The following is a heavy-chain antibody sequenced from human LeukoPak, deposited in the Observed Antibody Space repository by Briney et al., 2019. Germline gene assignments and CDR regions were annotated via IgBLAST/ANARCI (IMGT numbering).Heavy chain of an antibody. CDR2: INPNSGGT. D-gene: IGHD3-10*01. CDR1: GYTFTGYY. Sequence: AASVKVSCKASGYTFTGYYMHWVRQAPGQGLEWMGWINPNSGGTNYAQKFQGRVTMTGDTSISTAYMGLSSLRSEDTAVYYCARAARTNYYGSGSYYTPNYYTDVWGKGTTVTISS. CDR3: ARAARTNYYGSGSYYTPNYYTDV. V-gene: IGHV1-2*02. J-gene: IGHJ6*03.